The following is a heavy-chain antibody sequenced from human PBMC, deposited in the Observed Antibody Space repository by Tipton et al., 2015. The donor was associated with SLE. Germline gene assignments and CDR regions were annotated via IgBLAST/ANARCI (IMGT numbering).Heavy chain of an antibody. Sequence: TLSLTCTVSGGSISSYYWSWIRQTPGKGLEWIGYIYYTGSTKFNPSLKSRVSISLDTSKNQFSLKLSSVTAADTAVYYCARGRGSSSSGHYWGQGTLVTVSS. D-gene: IGHD6-6*01. CDR3: ARGRGSSSSGHY. V-gene: IGHV4-59*12. J-gene: IGHJ4*02. CDR1: GGSISSYY. CDR2: IYYTGST.